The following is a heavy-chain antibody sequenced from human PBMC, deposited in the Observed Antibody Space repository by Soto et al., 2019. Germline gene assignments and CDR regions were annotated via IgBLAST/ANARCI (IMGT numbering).Heavy chain of an antibody. Sequence: SETLSLTCTVSGVSISSGTYYWNWIRQHPGKGLEWIGYIYDSGSTHYNPSLKSRVTISVDTSKNQFSLKLSSVTAADTAVYYCAREEVAYYGSGSYNWFDPWGQGTLVTVSS. V-gene: IGHV4-31*02. CDR3: AREEVAYYGSGSYNWFDP. D-gene: IGHD3-10*01. CDR2: IYDSGST. CDR1: GVSISSGTYY. J-gene: IGHJ5*02.